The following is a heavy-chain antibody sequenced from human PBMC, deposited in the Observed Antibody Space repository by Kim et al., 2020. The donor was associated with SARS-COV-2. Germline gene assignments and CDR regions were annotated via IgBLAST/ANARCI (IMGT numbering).Heavy chain of an antibody. CDR3: ARGHSLGXXHWXDP. V-gene: IGHV4-31*03. D-gene: IGHD3-16*01. CDR2: IYNSGST. Sequence: SETLSLTCTVSGGSYYWSWIRQSPGKGLEWIGYIYNSGSTYYNPSLESRITISLDTSKGQFSLKLNSVTAADTAVYYCARGHSLGXXHWXDPWGQGTLVTVS. J-gene: IGHJ5*02. CDR1: GGSYY.